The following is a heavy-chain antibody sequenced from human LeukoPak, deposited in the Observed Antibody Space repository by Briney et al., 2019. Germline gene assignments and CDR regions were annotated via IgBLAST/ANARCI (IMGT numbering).Heavy chain of an antibody. CDR3: ARGEAAAGSVDY. CDR2: IYYSGST. Sequence: SETLSLTCTVSGGSISSSSYYWGWIRQPPGKGLEWIGSIYYSGSTYYNPSLKSRVTISVDTSKNQFSLKLSSVTAADTAVYYCARGEAAAGSVDYWGQGTLVTVSS. V-gene: IGHV4-39*07. CDR1: GGSISSSSYY. J-gene: IGHJ4*02. D-gene: IGHD6-13*01.